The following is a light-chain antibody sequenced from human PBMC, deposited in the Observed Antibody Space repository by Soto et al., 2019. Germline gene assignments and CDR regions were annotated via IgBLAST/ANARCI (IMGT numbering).Light chain of an antibody. CDR1: QSITSY. CDR2: AAS. V-gene: IGKV1-39*01. Sequence: DIQMTQSPSSLSASVGDRVTITCRASQSITSYLNWYQQKPGKAPTLLIYAASSLQSGVPSRFSCSGSGTEFALTLSSLQPEDFATYYCQQSYSTPFTFGPGTKVDIK. J-gene: IGKJ3*01. CDR3: QQSYSTPFT.